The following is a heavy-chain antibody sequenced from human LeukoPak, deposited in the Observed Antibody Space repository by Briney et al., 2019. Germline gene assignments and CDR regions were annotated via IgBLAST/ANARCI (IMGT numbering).Heavy chain of an antibody. CDR2: ISGKNGNT. J-gene: IGHJ4*02. V-gene: IGHV1-18*01. Sequence: ASVKVSCKASGYSFPSYGVSWVRQAPGQGLEWMGWISGKNGNTNYEQKYQGRVTLTTDTSTSTVYMELRSLRSDDTAVYYCASGREGYNPSDYWAREPWSPSPQ. CDR1: GYSFPSYG. D-gene: IGHD5-24*01. CDR3: ASGREGYNPSDY.